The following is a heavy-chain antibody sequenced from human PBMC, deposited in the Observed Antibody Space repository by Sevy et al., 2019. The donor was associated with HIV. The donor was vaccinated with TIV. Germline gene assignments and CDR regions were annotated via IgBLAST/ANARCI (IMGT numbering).Heavy chain of an antibody. CDR2: INQDGSGK. CDR1: GFTFSSYW. J-gene: IGHJ4*02. D-gene: IGHD4-4*01. V-gene: IGHV3-7*01. CDR3: ARDPFSKADY. Sequence: GGSLRLSCGGSGFTFSSYWMSWVRQAPGKGLEWVANINQDGSGKNYVAFVKGRFTISRANAKNSLYLQMNSLRAEDTAVYYCARDPFSKADYWGQGTLVTVSS.